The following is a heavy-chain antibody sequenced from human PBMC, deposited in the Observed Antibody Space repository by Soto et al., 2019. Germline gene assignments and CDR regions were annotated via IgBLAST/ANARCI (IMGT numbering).Heavy chain of an antibody. CDR2: ISYDGSNK. J-gene: IGHJ6*02. D-gene: IGHD6-19*01. CDR1: GFTFSSYG. CDR3: AKDMTRAVAGTRLYYYVMDV. V-gene: IGHV3-30*18. Sequence: QVQLVESGGGVVQPGRSLRLSCAASGFTFSSYGMHWVRQAPGKGLEWVAVISYDGSNKYYADSVKGRFTISRDNSKNTLYLQMNSLRAEDTAVYYCAKDMTRAVAGTRLYYYVMDVWGQGTTVTVSS.